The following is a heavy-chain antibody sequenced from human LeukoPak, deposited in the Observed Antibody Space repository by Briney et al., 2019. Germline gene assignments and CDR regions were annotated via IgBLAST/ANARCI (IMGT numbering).Heavy chain of an antibody. Sequence: SETLSLTCAVSGGSISSSDWRSWVGQPPGRGLEWIGYIYRSEHTNYNPSLKSRVTMSLDKSKNQFSLKLSSVTAADTAVYYCARDPHCSSTNCPFDYWGQGTLVIVSS. V-gene: IGHV4-4*02. CDR3: ARDPHCSSTNCPFDY. CDR1: GGSISSSDW. D-gene: IGHD2-2*01. J-gene: IGHJ4*02. CDR2: IYRSEHT.